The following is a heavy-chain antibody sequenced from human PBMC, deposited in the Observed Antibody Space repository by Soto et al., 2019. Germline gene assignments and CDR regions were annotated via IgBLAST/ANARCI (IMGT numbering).Heavy chain of an antibody. V-gene: IGHV5-10-1*01. CDR3: ARGRQQANYYYYRMDV. D-gene: IGHD6-13*01. Sequence: GESLKISCKGSGYSFTSYWISWVRQMPGKGLEWMGRIDPSDSYTNYSPSFQGHVTISADKSISTAYLQWSSLKASDTAMYYCARGRQQANYYYYRMDVWGQGTTVTVSS. CDR2: IDPSDSYT. CDR1: GYSFTSYW. J-gene: IGHJ6*02.